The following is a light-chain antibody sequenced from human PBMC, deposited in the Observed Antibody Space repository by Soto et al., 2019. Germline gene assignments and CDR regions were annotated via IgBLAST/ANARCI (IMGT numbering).Light chain of an antibody. V-gene: IGKV3-11*01. CDR2: DAS. CDR3: QQRSNMPPT. J-gene: IGKJ5*01. CDR1: ESICKF. Sequence: EVVLTQSPATLSLSPGERATLSCRASESICKFLAWYRQIPGQAPRLLIYDASNRATGIPDRFSGGGSGTDFTLTISSLEPEDFALYYCQQRSNMPPTFGQGTRLEIK.